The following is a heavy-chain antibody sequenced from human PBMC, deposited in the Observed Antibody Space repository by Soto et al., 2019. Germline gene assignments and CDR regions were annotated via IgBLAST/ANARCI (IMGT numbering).Heavy chain of an antibody. Sequence: PSETLSLTCTDSGGSISSGDYYWSWIRQPPWKGLEWIGYIYYSGSTYYNPSLKSRVTISVDTSKNQFSLKLSSVTAADTAVYYCASLSMVREVLYGMDVWGQGTTVTVSS. CDR1: GGSISSGDYY. CDR2: IYYSGST. D-gene: IGHD3-10*01. V-gene: IGHV4-30-4*01. J-gene: IGHJ6*02. CDR3: ASLSMVREVLYGMDV.